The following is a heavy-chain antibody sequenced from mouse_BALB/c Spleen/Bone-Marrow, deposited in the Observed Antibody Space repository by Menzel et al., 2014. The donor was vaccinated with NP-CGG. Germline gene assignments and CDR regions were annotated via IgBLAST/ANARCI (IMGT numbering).Heavy chain of an antibody. CDR2: INPSSGYT. CDR1: GYTFTSYT. J-gene: IGHJ2*01. Sequence: VQLQQSGAELGRPGASVKMSCKASGYTFTSYTIHWVKQRPGQGLEWIGYINPSSGYTYYNQKFKDKATLTADKSSSTAYTQLNSLTSDDSAVYYCVRYGYERDYWGQGTTLTVSS. V-gene: IGHV1-4*01. CDR3: VRYGYERDY. D-gene: IGHD2-2*01.